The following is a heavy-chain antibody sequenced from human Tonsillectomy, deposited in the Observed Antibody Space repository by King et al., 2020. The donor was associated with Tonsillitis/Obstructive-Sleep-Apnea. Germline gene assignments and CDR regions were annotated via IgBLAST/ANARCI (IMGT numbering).Heavy chain of an antibody. J-gene: IGHJ4*02. CDR1: GFTFSSYA. CDR3: AKNEVHYYGSGSYYNLDY. D-gene: IGHD3-10*01. Sequence: VQLVESGGGLVQPGGSLRLSCAASGFTFSSYAISWVRQAPGKGLEWVSAISGSGGSTYYADSVKGRLTISRDNSKNTLYLQMNSLRAEDTAVYYCAKNEVHYYGSGSYYNLDYWGQGTLVTVSS. CDR2: ISGSGGST. V-gene: IGHV3-23*04.